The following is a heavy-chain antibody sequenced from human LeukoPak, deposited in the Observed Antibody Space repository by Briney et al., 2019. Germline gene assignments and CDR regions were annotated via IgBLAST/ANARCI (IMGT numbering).Heavy chain of an antibody. Sequence: SETLSLTCAVYGGSFSGYYWSWIRQPPGKGLEWIGEINHSGSTNYNPSLKSRVTISVDTSKNQFSLKLSSMTAADTAVYYCARPHVGSGTRGYYYYYGMDVWGQGTTVTVSS. CDR2: INHSGST. D-gene: IGHD3-10*01. CDR3: ARPHVGSGTRGYYYYYGMDV. J-gene: IGHJ6*02. CDR1: GGSFSGYY. V-gene: IGHV4-34*01.